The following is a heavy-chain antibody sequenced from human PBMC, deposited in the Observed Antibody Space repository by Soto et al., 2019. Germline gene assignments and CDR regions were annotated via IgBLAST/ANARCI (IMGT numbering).Heavy chain of an antibody. D-gene: IGHD3-3*01. J-gene: IGHJ6*02. CDR3: ASRVGITIFGVVIPPYYYGMDV. V-gene: IGHV1-69*13. Sequence: ASVKVSCKASGGTFSSYAISWVRQAPGQGLEWMGGIIPIFGTANYAQKFQGRVTITADESTSKAYMELSSLRSEDTAVYYCASRVGITIFGVVIPPYYYGMDVWGQGTTVTVSS. CDR2: IIPIFGTA. CDR1: GGTFSSYA.